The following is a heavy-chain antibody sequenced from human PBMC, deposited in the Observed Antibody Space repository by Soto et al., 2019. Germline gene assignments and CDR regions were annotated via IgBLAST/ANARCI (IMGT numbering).Heavy chain of an antibody. CDR3: ARSLYSSGSYYFYGMDV. V-gene: IGHV1-69*06. D-gene: IGHD3-10*01. J-gene: IGHJ6*02. CDR1: GDTFRTSA. Sequence: SVKVSCKASGDTFRTSAISWVRQAPGQGLEWMGGVIPIFGTSNYAQKLQGRVTITADKSTTTAHMELSSLRSDDTAVYYCARSLYSSGSYYFYGMDVWGQGTTVTVSS. CDR2: VIPIFGTS.